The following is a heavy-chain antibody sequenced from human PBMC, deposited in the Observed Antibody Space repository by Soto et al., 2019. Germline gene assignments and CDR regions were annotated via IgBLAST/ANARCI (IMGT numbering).Heavy chain of an antibody. CDR3: ATQEVGGSYVYTFDP. J-gene: IGHJ5*02. D-gene: IGHD1-26*01. Sequence: PSETLSLTCAVSGGSISSGGYSWSWIRQPPGKGLEWIGYIYHSGSTYYNPSLKSRVTISVDTSKNQFSLKLSSVTAADTAVYYCATQEVGGSYVYTFDPWGQGTLVTVS. CDR1: GGSISSGGYS. V-gene: IGHV4-30-2*01. CDR2: IYHSGST.